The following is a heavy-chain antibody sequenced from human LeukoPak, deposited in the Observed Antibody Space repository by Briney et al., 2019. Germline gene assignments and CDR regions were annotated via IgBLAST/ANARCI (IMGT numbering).Heavy chain of an antibody. D-gene: IGHD3-22*01. J-gene: IGHJ3*02. CDR3: AREAYYYDSSRSHDAFDI. Sequence: GGPLRLSCAASGFTFSSHGMHWVRHAPGKGLVWVSRINSDGSSTSYADSVKGRFTISRDNAKNTLYLQMNSLRAEDTAVYYCAREAYYYDSSRSHDAFDIWGQGTMVTVSS. V-gene: IGHV3-74*01. CDR2: INSDGSST. CDR1: GFTFSSHG.